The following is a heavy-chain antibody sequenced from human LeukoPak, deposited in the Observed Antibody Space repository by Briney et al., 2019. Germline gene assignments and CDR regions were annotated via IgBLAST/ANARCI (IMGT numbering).Heavy chain of an antibody. V-gene: IGHV1-18*01. CDR3: ARVSRAAMKDY. Sequence: ASVKVSCRASGYTFTSYGISWVRQAPGQGLEWMGWISAYNGNTNYAQKIQGSVTMTPDTSTSTAYMELRSLRSDDTAVYYCARVSRAAMKDYWGQGTLVSVSS. J-gene: IGHJ4*02. CDR2: ISAYNGNT. CDR1: GYTFTSYG. D-gene: IGHD2-2*01.